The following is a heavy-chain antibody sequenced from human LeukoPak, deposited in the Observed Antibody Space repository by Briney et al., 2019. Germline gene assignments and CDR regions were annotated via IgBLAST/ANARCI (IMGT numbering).Heavy chain of an antibody. V-gene: IGHV4-34*01. CDR1: GGSFSGYY. J-gene: IGHJ5*02. CDR3: ARARWFDP. CDR2: INHSGST. Sequence: SETLSLTCAVYGGSFSGYYWSWIRQPPGKGLEWIGEINHSGSTNYNPSLKSRVTISVDTSKNQFSLKLSSVTAADTAVYYCARARWFDPWGQGTLVTVSS.